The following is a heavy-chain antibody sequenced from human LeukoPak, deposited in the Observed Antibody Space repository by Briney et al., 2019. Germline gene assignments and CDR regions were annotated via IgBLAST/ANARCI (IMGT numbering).Heavy chain of an antibody. CDR2: FDPEDGET. CDR1: GYTLTELS. CDR3: ARVSQGYDILTGYSERHFDY. Sequence: ASVKVSCKVSGYTLTELSMHWVRQAPGKGLEWMGGFDPEDGETIYAQKFQGRVTMTEDTSTDTAYMELSSLRSEDTAVYYCARVSQGYDILTGYSERHFDYWGQGTLVTVSS. J-gene: IGHJ4*02. V-gene: IGHV1-24*01. D-gene: IGHD3-9*01.